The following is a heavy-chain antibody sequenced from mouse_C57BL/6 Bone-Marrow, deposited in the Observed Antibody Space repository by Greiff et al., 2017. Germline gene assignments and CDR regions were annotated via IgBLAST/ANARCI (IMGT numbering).Heavy chain of an antibody. CDR2: IYPGSGST. Sequence: QVQLKQPGAELVKPGASVKMSCKASGYTFTSYWITWVKQRPGQGLEWIGDIYPGSGSTNYNEKFKSKATLTVDTSSSTAYMQLSSLTSEDSAVYYCARRGWLLRDFDYWGQDTTLTVSS. CDR3: ARRGWLLRDFDY. CDR1: GYTFTSYW. J-gene: IGHJ2*01. D-gene: IGHD2-3*01. V-gene: IGHV1-55*01.